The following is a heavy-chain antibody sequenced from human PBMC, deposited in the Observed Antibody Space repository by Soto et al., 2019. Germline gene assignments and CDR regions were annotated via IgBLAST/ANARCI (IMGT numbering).Heavy chain of an antibody. J-gene: IGHJ5*01. CDR3: TRSTGYSGGWYDF. V-gene: IGHV6-1*01. CDR1: GDSVSTDSAA. Sequence: PSQTLSLTCAISGDSVSTDSAAWNWIRQSPSRGLEWLGRTYYRSKWYNDYAGSVKSRLSINPDTSKNQFSLQLNSVTPEDTAIYYCTRSTGYSGGWYDFWGQGTLVTVSS. D-gene: IGHD6-19*01. CDR2: TYYRSKWYN.